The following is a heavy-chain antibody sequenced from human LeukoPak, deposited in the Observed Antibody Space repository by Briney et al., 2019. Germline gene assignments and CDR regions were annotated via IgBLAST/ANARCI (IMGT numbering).Heavy chain of an antibody. CDR3: ARFNYYDSSGYYDY. CDR2: MNPNSGNT. V-gene: IGHV1-8*01. D-gene: IGHD3-22*01. CDR1: GYTFTSYD. Sequence: GASVKVSCKASGYTFTSYDINWVRQATGQGLEWMGWMNPNSGNTGYARKFQGRVTMTRNTSISTAYMELSSLRSEDTAVYYCARFNYYDSSGYYDYWGQGTLVTVSS. J-gene: IGHJ4*02.